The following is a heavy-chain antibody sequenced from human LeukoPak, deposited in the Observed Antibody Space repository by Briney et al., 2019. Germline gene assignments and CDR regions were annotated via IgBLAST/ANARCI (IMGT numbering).Heavy chain of an antibody. CDR1: AGSINNYY. D-gene: IGHD3-22*01. V-gene: IGHV4-59*01. CDR3: ARTLSSGYPDYFYYMDV. CDR2: LYYSGST. Sequence: SETLSLTCSVSAGSINNYYWSWIRQSPGKGLEWIGYLYYSGSTKYNPSLKSRVSVSVDTSKNQFSLKLSSVTTADTAVYYCARTLSSGYPDYFYYMDVWGKGTTVTISS. J-gene: IGHJ6*03.